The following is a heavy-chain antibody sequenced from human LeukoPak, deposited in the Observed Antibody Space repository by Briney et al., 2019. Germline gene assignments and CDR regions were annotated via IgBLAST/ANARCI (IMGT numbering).Heavy chain of an antibody. CDR1: GGTFSSYA. J-gene: IGHJ4*02. CDR2: IIPIFGTA. D-gene: IGHD1-1*01. Sequence: ASVKVSCKASGGTFSSYAISWVRQAPGQGLEWMGGIIPIFGTANYARKFQGRVTITADESTSTAYMELSSLRSEDTAVYYCASLGFPVQLERRVDYFDYWGQGTLVTVSS. CDR3: ASLGFPVQLERRVDYFDY. V-gene: IGHV1-69*13.